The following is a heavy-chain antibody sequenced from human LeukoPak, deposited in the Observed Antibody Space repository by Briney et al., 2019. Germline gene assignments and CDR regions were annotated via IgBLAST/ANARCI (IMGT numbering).Heavy chain of an antibody. CDR2: IIPIFGTA. D-gene: IGHD2-2*01. Sequence: GASVKVSCKASGGTFSSYAISWVRQAPGQGLEWMGGIIPIFGTANYAQKFQGRVTITTDESTSTAYMELSSLRSEDTAVYYCASSLVVPAARHYYYYMDVWGKGTTVTVSS. J-gene: IGHJ6*03. V-gene: IGHV1-69*05. CDR3: ASSLVVPAARHYYYYMDV. CDR1: GGTFSSYA.